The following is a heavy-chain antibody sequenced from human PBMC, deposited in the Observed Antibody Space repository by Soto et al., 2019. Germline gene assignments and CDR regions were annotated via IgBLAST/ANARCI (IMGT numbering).Heavy chain of an antibody. CDR1: GYTFTSYG. CDR2: INTYNGNT. J-gene: IGHJ5*02. D-gene: IGHD6-13*01. Sequence: APVKGSCKASGYTFTSYGISWVRQAPGQGLEWMGWINTYNGNTNYAQKPQGRVTMTTDTSTSTAYMELRSLRSDDTAVYYCARVEATACTWWFGPWGQGTLVTVSS. V-gene: IGHV1-18*04. CDR3: ARVEATACTWWFGP.